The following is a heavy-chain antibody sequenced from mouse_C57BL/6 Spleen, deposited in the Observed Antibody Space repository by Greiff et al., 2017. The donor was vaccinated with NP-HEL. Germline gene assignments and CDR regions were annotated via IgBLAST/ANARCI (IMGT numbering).Heavy chain of an antibody. V-gene: IGHV3-6*01. CDR2: ISYDGSN. CDR3: ARDPYYYGSSSYWYFDV. J-gene: IGHJ1*03. Sequence: EVQVVESGPGLVKPSQSLSLTCSVTGYSITSCYYWNWIRQFPGNKLEWMGYISYDGSNNYNPSLKNRISITRDTSKNQFFLKLNSVTTEDTATYYCARDPYYYGSSSYWYFDVWGTGTTVTVSS. D-gene: IGHD1-1*01. CDR1: GYSITSCYY.